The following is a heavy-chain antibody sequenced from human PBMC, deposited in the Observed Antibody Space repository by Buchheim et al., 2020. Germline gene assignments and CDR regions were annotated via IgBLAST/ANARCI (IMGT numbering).Heavy chain of an antibody. D-gene: IGHD3/OR15-3a*01. CDR1: GGSISSGDYS. V-gene: IGHV4-30-2*01. Sequence: QLQLQESGSGLVKPSQTLFLTCAVSGGSISSGDYSWSWIRQPPGKGLEWIGYIYHSGSTYYNPSLKSRVTISVDRSKNQFSLKVTSVTAADTAVYYCARVNFWTGFVNYYYGMDVWGQGTT. CDR2: IYHSGST. CDR3: ARVNFWTGFVNYYYGMDV. J-gene: IGHJ6*02.